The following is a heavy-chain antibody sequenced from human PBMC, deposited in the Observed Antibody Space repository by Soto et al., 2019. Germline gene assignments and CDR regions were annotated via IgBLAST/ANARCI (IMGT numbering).Heavy chain of an antibody. Sequence: QVQLVESGGGVVQPGRSLRLSCAASGFTFSSYTMHWVRQAPGKGLEWVAVISYDGSNKYYSDSVNGRFTISRDNSKNTLYLQMKSLRAEDTAVYYCARNEAPSADILTGYYTGREAYWGQGTLVTVSS. CDR2: ISYDGSNK. V-gene: IGHV3-30-3*01. D-gene: IGHD3-9*01. CDR1: GFTFSSYT. J-gene: IGHJ4*02. CDR3: ARNEAPSADILTGYYTGREAY.